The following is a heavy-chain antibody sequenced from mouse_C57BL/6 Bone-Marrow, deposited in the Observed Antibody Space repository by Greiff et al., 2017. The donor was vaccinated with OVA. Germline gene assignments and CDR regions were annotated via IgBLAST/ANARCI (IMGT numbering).Heavy chain of an antibody. J-gene: IGHJ2*01. D-gene: IGHD2-2*01. V-gene: IGHV1-50*01. CDR2: IDPSDSYT. CDR1: GYTFSSYW. Sequence: QVQLQQPGAELVKPGASVKVSCKASGYTFSSYWMQWVKQRPGQGLEWIGEIDPSDSYTNYNQKLKGKATLTVDTSSSTAYMQLSSLTSEDSAVYYCARGYYGYDYFDYWGQGTTLTVSS. CDR3: ARGYYGYDYFDY.